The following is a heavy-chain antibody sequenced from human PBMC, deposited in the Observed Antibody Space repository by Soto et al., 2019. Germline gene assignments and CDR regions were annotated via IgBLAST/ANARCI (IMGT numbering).Heavy chain of an antibody. Sequence: PGGSLRLSCAASGFPFSNAWMSWVRQAPGEGLEWVARIKSETDGGTTDYGAPVEGRFTISRDDSKNTLDLQMTNLKTEDTAVNYCSTYADIWRNYRYRQAYWGQGALVTGSS. V-gene: IGHV3-15*01. CDR1: GFPFSNAW. J-gene: IGHJ4*02. CDR2: IKSETDGGTT. D-gene: IGHD3-16*02. CDR3: STYADIWRNYRYRQAY.